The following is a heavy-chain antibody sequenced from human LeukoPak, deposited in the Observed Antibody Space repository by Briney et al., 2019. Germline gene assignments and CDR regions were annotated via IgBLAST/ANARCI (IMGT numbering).Heavy chain of an antibody. J-gene: IGHJ4*02. V-gene: IGHV1-18*01. CDR1: GHTFTSYG. CDR3: ARDRLRYFDWSQDY. Sequence: GASVKVSCKASGHTFTSYGISWVRQAPGQGLEWMGWISAYNGNTNYAQKLQGRVTMTTDTSTSTAYMELRSLRSDDTAVYYCARDRLRYFDWSQDYWGQGTLVTVSS. D-gene: IGHD3-9*01. CDR2: ISAYNGNT.